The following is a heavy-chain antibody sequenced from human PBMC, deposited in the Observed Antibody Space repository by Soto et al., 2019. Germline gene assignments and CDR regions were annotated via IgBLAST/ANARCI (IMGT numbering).Heavy chain of an antibody. Sequence: QVQLQESGPGLVKPSQTLSLTCTVSGGSINIGGFYWSRVRQHPGKGLEWIGYIYHSGSTYYNPSLKSRVTISEDTYKNQFSLKLSSVTAADTAVYYCARRGFSYGGGYFDLWGRGTLVTVSS. V-gene: IGHV4-31*03. J-gene: IGHJ2*01. CDR3: ARRGFSYGGGYFDL. CDR1: GGSINIGGFY. D-gene: IGHD5-18*01. CDR2: IYHSGST.